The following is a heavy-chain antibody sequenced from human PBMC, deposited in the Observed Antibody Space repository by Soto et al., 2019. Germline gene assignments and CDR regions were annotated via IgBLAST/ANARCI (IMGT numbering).Heavy chain of an antibody. D-gene: IGHD3-10*01. CDR2: MNPNSANT. CDR1: GYTFINND. V-gene: IGHV1-8*01. CDR3: ARRGGGDWYFDL. Sequence: QVQLVQSGAEVKKPGASVKVSCKASGYTFINNDINWVRQATGQGLEWMGWMNPNSANTGYAQKFQGRVTMTRDTSTSTAYMELSSLKSEDPAVYYCARRGGGDWYFDLWGRGTLVTVSS. J-gene: IGHJ2*01.